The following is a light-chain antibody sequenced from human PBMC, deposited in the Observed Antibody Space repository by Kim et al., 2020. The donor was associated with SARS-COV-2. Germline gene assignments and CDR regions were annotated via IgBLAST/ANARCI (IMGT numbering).Light chain of an antibody. CDR2: EVT. V-gene: IGLV2-8*01. CDR1: SSDVGAFGY. J-gene: IGLJ2*01. Sequence: QSALTQPPSASGSPGQSVTISCTGTSSDVGAFGYVSWYRQYPGKPPKLIIYEVTERPSGVPDRFSGSKSGNTASLTVSGLQAEDEADYFCSSYADTNNYVLFGGGTQLTVL. CDR3: SSYADTNNYVL.